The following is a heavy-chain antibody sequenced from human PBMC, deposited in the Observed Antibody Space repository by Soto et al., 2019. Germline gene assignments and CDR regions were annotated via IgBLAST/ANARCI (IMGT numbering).Heavy chain of an antibody. V-gene: IGHV4-30-4*01. CDR2: IYYSGST. D-gene: IGHD2-15*01. CDR1: GGSISSGDYY. J-gene: IGHJ4*02. CDR3: ARGEGRSYCSGGSCYPYYFDY. Sequence: QVQLQESGPGLVKPSQTLSLTCTVSGGSISSGDYYWSWIRQPPGKGLEWIGYIYYSGSTYYNPSLKSRVTISVDTSKNQFSLKLSSVTAAHTAVYYCARGEGRSYCSGGSCYPYYFDYWGQGTLVTVSS.